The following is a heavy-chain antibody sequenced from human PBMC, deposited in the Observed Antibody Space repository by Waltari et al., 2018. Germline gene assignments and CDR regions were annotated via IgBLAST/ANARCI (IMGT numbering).Heavy chain of an antibody. CDR3: VIGIYYGGGGFGP. CDR1: GHTCTTYD. Sequence: QVQLVQSGAEAKKPGDSVKVSCQASGHTCTTYDINWVRQAPGQGLEWMVWMNPNCCVTGSVQKFQGRVSIPRDISIRTAYLVLSFLSSEDSAMYYCVIGIYYGGGGFGPWGQVTLVTVSS. CDR2: MNPNCCVT. D-gene: IGHD1-26*01. J-gene: IGHJ5*02. V-gene: IGHV1-8*03.